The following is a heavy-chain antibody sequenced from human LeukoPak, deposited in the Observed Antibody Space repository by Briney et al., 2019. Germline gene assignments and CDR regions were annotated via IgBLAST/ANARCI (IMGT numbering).Heavy chain of an antibody. V-gene: IGHV4-38-2*02. CDR3: ARDFHLYDILTGYVFRWFDP. D-gene: IGHD3-9*01. CDR1: AYSISSGYY. Sequence: PSETLSLTCTVSAYSISSGYYWGWIRQPPGKGLEWIGSLSHSGSTYYNPSLKSRVTISVDTSKNQFSLKLSSVTAADTAVYYCARDFHLYDILTGYVFRWFDPWGQGTLVTVSS. J-gene: IGHJ5*02. CDR2: LSHSGST.